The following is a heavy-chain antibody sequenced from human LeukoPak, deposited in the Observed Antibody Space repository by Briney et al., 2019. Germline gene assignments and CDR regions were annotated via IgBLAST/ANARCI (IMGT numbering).Heavy chain of an antibody. J-gene: IGHJ3*02. CDR2: VYTSGST. CDR1: GYSISSGYY. D-gene: IGHD1-7*01. CDR3: ARLITGTTTAFDI. V-gene: IGHV4-4*07. Sequence: KPSETLSLTCAVSGYSISSGYYWTWIRRPAGKGLEWIGRVYTSGSTHYNPSLKTRLTMSVDTSKNQFSLKLSSVTAADTAVYYCARLITGTTTAFDIWGQGTMVTVSS.